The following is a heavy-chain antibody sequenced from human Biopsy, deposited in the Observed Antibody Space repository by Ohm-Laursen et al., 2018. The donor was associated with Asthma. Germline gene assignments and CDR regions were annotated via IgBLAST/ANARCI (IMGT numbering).Heavy chain of an antibody. CDR3: ARDRGGTYGRTFES. Sequence: GTLSLTCTVSGGSISTYYWTWIRQPPGKGLEWVAYLYNSGTTNYNPSLKSRVTISVDTSKNQVSLNVRSVTAAGTAVYYCARDRGGTYGRTFESWGQGTLVTVSS. CDR2: LYNSGTT. D-gene: IGHD1-26*01. J-gene: IGHJ4*02. V-gene: IGHV4-59*01. CDR1: GGSISTYY.